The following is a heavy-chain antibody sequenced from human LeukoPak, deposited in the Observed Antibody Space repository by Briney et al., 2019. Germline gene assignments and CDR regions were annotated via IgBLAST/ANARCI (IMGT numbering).Heavy chain of an antibody. Sequence: ASVKVSCKASGYSFSSYDINWVRQATGQGLEWMGWMNPNSQNTGYAQKFQGRVTITRNTSINTAYMEVRSLRNDDAAIYFCARAVRIVGANPLLGPFEYYFDYWGQGTRVTVSS. D-gene: IGHD1-26*01. CDR1: GYSFSSYD. V-gene: IGHV1-8*03. CDR2: MNPNSQNT. J-gene: IGHJ4*02. CDR3: ARAVRIVGANPLLGPFEYYFDY.